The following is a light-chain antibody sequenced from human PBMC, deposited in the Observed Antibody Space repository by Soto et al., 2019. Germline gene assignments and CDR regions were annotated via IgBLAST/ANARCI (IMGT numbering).Light chain of an antibody. J-gene: IGLJ1*01. CDR2: DVT. V-gene: IGLV2-14*01. CDR3: SSYTSSASFY. CDR1: SSDVGGYNY. Sequence: QSVLTQPASVSGSPGQSITISCTGTSSDVGGYNYVSWYQQHPGKAPKLMIYDVTNRPSGVSNRFSGSKSGNTAYLTISGLQAEDEADYYCSSYTSSASFYFETGTKVT.